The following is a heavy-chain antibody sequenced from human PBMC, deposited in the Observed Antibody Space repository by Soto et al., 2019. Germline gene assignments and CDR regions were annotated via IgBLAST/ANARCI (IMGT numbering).Heavy chain of an antibody. CDR1: GYTFTTHA. J-gene: IGHJ6*04. Sequence: ASVKVSCKASGYTFTTHAMHWVRQAPGQSLEWMGWINGGTGQTKHSQRFQGRVNITRDTSASTAYMELSSLRSEDTAVYYCARGKGMEENYYYYGLDIWGKGTTVNVSS. CDR2: INGGTGQT. CDR3: ARGKGMEENYYYYGLDI. D-gene: IGHD1-1*01. V-gene: IGHV1-3*01.